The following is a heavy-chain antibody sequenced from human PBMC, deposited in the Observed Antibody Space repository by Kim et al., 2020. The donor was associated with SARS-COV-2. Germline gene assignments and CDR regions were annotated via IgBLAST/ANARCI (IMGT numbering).Heavy chain of an antibody. V-gene: IGHV1-69*13. CDR1: GGTFSSYA. J-gene: IGHJ6*02. D-gene: IGHD2-15*01. Sequence: SVKVSCKASGGTFSSYAISWVRQAPGQGLEWMGGIIPIFGTANYAQKFQGRVTITADESTSTAYMELSSLRSEDTAVYYCARDPRGYCSGGSCYSYYYYGMDVWGQGTTVTVSS. CDR3: ARDPRGYCSGGSCYSYYYYGMDV. CDR2: IIPIFGTA.